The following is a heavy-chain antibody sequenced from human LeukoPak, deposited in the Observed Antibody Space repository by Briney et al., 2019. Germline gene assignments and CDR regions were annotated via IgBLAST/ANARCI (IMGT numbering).Heavy chain of an antibody. J-gene: IGHJ3*02. V-gene: IGHV3-53*01. CDR1: GFTVNSNY. CDR3: ARGGSYPNDPFDI. CDR2: IYSGGST. Sequence: GGSLRLSCAASGFTVNSNYMIWVHQAPGKGLEWVSVIYSGGSTHYADSVEGRITISRDNSKNTLFLQVNSLRAEDTAVYYCARGGSYPNDPFDIWGQGTMVTV. D-gene: IGHD1-26*01.